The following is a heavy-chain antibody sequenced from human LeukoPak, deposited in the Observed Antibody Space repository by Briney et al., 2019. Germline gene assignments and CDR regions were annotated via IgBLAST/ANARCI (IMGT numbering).Heavy chain of an antibody. CDR1: GFTFSSYW. D-gene: IGHD3-22*01. V-gene: IGHV3-7*03. J-gene: IGHJ4*02. Sequence: GGSLRLSCAASGFTFSSYWMSWVRQAPGKGLEWVANIKQDGSEKYYVDSVKGRFTISRDNSKNTLYLQMNSLRAEDTAVYYCARGMDYYDSFDYWGQGTLVTVSS. CDR3: ARGMDYYDSFDY. CDR2: IKQDGSEK.